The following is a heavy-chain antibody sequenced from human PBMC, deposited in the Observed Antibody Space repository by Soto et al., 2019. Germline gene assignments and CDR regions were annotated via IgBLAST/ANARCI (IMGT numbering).Heavy chain of an antibody. Sequence: DSVKVSCKASGYTFISYYMHWVRQAPGQGLEWMGIINPIGGFTRYAQKFQGRVSMTRDTSTSTVYMEVSSLRSEDTAVYFCARGNNGGNIYYFDYWGQVNLVTVSS. J-gene: IGHJ4*02. CDR2: INPIGGFT. CDR1: GYTFISYY. CDR3: ARGNNGGNIYYFDY. V-gene: IGHV1-46*01. D-gene: IGHD2-15*01.